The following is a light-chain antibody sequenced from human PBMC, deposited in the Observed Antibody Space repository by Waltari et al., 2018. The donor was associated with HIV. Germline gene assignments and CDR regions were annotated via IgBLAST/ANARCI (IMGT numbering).Light chain of an antibody. V-gene: IGLV1-47*01. CDR3: AAWDDSLNGVV. CDR1: SSNIGGRNY. J-gene: IGLJ2*01. Sequence: SVLTQSPSASGTPGQRVIISCSGSSSNIGGRNYVNWYQLLPGTAPKLLIYKNNQRPSGVPDRFSGSKSGTSASLAISGLRSEDEADYYCAAWDDSLNGVVFGGGTKLTVL. CDR2: KNN.